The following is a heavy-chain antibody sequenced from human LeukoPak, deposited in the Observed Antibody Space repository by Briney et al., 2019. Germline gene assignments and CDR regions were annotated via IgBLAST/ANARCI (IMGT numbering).Heavy chain of an antibody. V-gene: IGHV1-2*02. CDR1: GYTFTGYY. CDR2: INPNSGGT. D-gene: IGHD3-10*01. CDR3: AREDYYGSGSYFDY. J-gene: IGHJ4*02. Sequence: ASVKVSCKASGYTFTGYYMHWVGQAPGQGLEWMGWINPNSGGTNYAQKFQGRVTMTRDTSISTAYMELSRLRSDDTAAYYCAREDYYGSGSYFDYWGQGTLVTVSS.